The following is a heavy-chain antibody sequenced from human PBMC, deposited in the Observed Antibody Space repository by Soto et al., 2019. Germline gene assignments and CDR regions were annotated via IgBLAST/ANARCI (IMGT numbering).Heavy chain of an antibody. Sequence: EVQLVESGGGSVQPGGSLRLSCAASGFIFSHFWMSWVRKAPGKGLEWVANVKPDGSDNYYVDSVRGRFTISRDNAKDSLYLHLSSLRAEDTAVYYGATETNWSFDYWGQGALVTVSS. CDR2: VKPDGSDN. CDR1: GFIFSHFW. J-gene: IGHJ4*02. V-gene: IGHV3-7*01. CDR3: ATETNWSFDY. D-gene: IGHD1-1*01.